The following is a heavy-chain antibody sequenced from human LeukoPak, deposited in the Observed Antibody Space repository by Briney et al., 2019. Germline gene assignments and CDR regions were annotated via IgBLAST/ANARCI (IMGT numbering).Heavy chain of an antibody. CDR3: ARIETSGGYFDY. J-gene: IGHJ4*02. V-gene: IGHV4-39*07. CDR1: GGSISSSSYY. D-gene: IGHD1-26*01. CDR2: IYYSGST. Sequence: SETLSLTCTVSGGSISSSSYYWGWIRQPPGKGLEWIGSIYYSGSTYNNPSLKSRVTISVDTSKNQFSLKLSSVTAADTAVYYCARIETSGGYFDYWGQGTLVTVSS.